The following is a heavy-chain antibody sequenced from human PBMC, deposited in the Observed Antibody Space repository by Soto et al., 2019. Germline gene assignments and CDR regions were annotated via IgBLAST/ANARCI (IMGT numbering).Heavy chain of an antibody. D-gene: IGHD1-26*01. J-gene: IGHJ6*02. Sequence: GASVKVSCKTSGYTFTSYAITWVRQAPGQGLEWMGWISAYNGNTNYAQKLQGRVTMTTDTSTSTAYMELRSLRSDDTAVYYCAREVQWELLSYYYGMDVWGQGTTVTVSS. CDR2: ISAYNGNT. V-gene: IGHV1-18*04. CDR1: GYTFTSYA. CDR3: AREVQWELLSYYYGMDV.